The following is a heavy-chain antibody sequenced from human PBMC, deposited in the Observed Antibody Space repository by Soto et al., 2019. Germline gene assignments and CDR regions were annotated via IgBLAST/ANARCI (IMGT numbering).Heavy chain of an antibody. Sequence: LRLSCAASGFTFDDYAMHWVRQAPGKGLEWVSLISWDGVTTYYADSVKGRFTISRDNNKNSLYLEMSSLRPEDTALYYCAKDMRAGTIHYYYGLDVWGQGTTVTVSS. D-gene: IGHD6-13*01. CDR3: AKDMRAGTIHYYYGLDV. V-gene: IGHV3-43D*04. J-gene: IGHJ6*02. CDR2: ISWDGVTT. CDR1: GFTFDDYA.